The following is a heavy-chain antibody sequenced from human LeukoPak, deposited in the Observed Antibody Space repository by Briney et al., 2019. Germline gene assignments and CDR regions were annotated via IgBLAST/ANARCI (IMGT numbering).Heavy chain of an antibody. J-gene: IGHJ4*02. CDR3: ASQYTSSRIFDD. D-gene: IGHD6-13*01. CDR2: ISSSSTYI. Sequence: GGSLRLSCAASGFTFSSYWMNWVRQAPGKGLEWVSSISSSSTYIYYADSVKGRFTVSRDNAKNSLYLQMNSLRAEDTAVYFCASQYTSSRIFDDWGQGTLVTVSS. CDR1: GFTFSSYW. V-gene: IGHV3-21*01.